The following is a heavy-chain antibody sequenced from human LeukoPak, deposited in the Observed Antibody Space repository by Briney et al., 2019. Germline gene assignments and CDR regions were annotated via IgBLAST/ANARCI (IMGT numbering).Heavy chain of an antibody. CDR2: LSGSGDST. CDR1: GFTFSSSA. D-gene: IGHD5-12*01. J-gene: IGHJ4*02. V-gene: IGHV3-23*01. Sequence: GGSLRLSCAASGFTFSSSAMSWVRQAPGKGLEWVSGLSGSGDSTCYADSVKGRFTISRDNSKNTLYLQMNSLRAEDTAVYYCAKGLNGWLRSADYWGQGTLVTVSS. CDR3: AKGLNGWLRSADY.